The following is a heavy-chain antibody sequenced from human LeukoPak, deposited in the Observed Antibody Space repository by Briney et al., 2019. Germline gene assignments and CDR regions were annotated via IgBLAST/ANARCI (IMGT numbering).Heavy chain of an antibody. CDR2: VSRSGGAT. Sequence: VSAVSRSGGATYYADSVKGRFTISRDNSKSTVYLEMNSLRAEDTAVYFCAKDRYGSFDPWGQGTLVTVSS. D-gene: IGHD3-10*01. J-gene: IGHJ5*02. CDR3: AKDRYGSFDP. V-gene: IGHV3-23*01.